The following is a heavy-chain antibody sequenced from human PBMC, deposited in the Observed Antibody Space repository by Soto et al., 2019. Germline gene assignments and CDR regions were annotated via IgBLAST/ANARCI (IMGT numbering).Heavy chain of an antibody. V-gene: IGHV4-31*03. CDR2: IYYSGST. CDR1: GGSISSGGYY. J-gene: IGHJ5*02. Sequence: PSETLSLTCTVSGGSISSGGYYWSWIRQHPGKGLEWIGYIYYSGSTYYNPSLKSRVTISVDTSKNQFSLKLSSVTAADTAVYYCARNEYQLLYLDPWGQGTLVTVSS. CDR3: ARNEYQLLYLDP. D-gene: IGHD2-2*02.